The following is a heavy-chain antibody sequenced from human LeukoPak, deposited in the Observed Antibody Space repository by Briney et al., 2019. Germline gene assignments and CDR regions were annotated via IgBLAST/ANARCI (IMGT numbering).Heavy chain of an antibody. J-gene: IGHJ5*02. CDR3: ARADITMVRGVTSSWFDP. Sequence: SETLSLTCTVSGASISSNTYFWSWIRQPAGKGLEWIGRISSTGRTDYNPSLTSRVTISMDTSKNQLSMQLSSVTAADTAVYYCARADITMVRGVTSSWFDPWGQGTLVTVSS. CDR1: GASISSNTYF. D-gene: IGHD3-10*01. V-gene: IGHV4-61*02. CDR2: ISSTGRT.